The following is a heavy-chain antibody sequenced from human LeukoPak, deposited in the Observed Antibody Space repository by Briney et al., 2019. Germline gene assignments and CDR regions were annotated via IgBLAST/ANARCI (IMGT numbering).Heavy chain of an antibody. CDR2: IYTSGSN. V-gene: IGHV4-4*07. J-gene: IGHJ4*02. D-gene: IGHD3-9*01. Sequence: SETLSLTCTVSGGSISSYYWSWIRQPAGKGLEWIGRIYTSGSNNYNPSLKSRVTMSVDTSKNQFSLKVTSVTAADTAVYYCARRTTYFGWLPSESPSCFDYWGQGTLVTVSS. CDR1: GGSISSYY. CDR3: ARRTTYFGWLPSESPSCFDY.